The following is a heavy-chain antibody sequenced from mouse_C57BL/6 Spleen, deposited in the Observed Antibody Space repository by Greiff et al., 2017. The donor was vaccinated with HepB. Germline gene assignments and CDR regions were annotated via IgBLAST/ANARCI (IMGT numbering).Heavy chain of an antibody. Sequence: VQLQQSGAELARPGASVKLSCKASGYTFTSYGISWVKQRTGQGLEWIGEIYPRSGNTYYNETFQGKATLTADKSSSTAYMELRSLTSEDSAVYFCARGLGDYFDYWGQGTTLTVSS. CDR2: IYPRSGNT. V-gene: IGHV1-81*01. CDR3: ARGLGDYFDY. D-gene: IGHD3-3*01. J-gene: IGHJ2*01. CDR1: GYTFTSYG.